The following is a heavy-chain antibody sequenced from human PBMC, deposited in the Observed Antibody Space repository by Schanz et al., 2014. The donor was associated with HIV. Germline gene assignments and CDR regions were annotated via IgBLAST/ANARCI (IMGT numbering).Heavy chain of an antibody. CDR1: GLTLSSYG. CDR3: AKDIEVVVAAMGFDY. V-gene: IGHV3-23*04. D-gene: IGHD2-15*01. Sequence: VQLVESGGGVVQPGRSLRLSCAASGLTLSSYGMSWVRQAPGKGLEWVSSISGGSGSTFYADSVKGRFTISRVNSKNTLSLQMNGLRAEDTAVYYCAKDIEVVVAAMGFDYWGQGTLVTVSS. CDR2: ISGGSGST. J-gene: IGHJ4*02.